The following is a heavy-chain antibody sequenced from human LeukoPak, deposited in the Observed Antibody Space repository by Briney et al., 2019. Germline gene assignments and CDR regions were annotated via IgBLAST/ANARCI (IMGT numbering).Heavy chain of an antibody. V-gene: IGHV3-53*01. CDR3: ARRTGDSSGYTFPDY. D-gene: IGHD3-22*01. CDR1: GFTVSSNY. CDR2: IYSGGST. Sequence: GGSLRLSCAASGFTVSSNYMSWVRQAPGKGLEWVSVIYSGGSTNYADSVKGRFTISRDNAKNSLYLQMDSLRAEDTAVYYCARRTGDSSGYTFPDYWGQGTLVTVSS. J-gene: IGHJ4*02.